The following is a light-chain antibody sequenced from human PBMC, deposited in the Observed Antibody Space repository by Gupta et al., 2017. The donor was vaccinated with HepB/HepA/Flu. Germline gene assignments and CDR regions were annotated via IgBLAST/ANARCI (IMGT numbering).Light chain of an antibody. V-gene: IGKV3-11*01. Sequence: EIVLTQSPATLSLSPGGRATLSCSASQSLSSYLAWYQQKPGQAPRLLIYDASNRATGIPARFSGSGSETDFTLTISSLEPEDFAVYYCQQRSNWPSTFGQGTRLEIK. CDR1: QSLSSY. CDR2: DAS. CDR3: QQRSNWPST. J-gene: IGKJ5*01.